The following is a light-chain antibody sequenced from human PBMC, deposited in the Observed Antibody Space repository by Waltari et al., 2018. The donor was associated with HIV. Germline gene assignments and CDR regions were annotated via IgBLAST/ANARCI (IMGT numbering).Light chain of an antibody. V-gene: IGKV2-30*01. CDR1: QSLVYSDGNSY. J-gene: IGKJ2*01. Sequence: VLTQSPPYLSAGLGEAASISCVSGQSLVYSDGNSYLSWYQQRPGHPPRRLMYMASKRDSGVPDRFSGSGSGTAFTLVINRVEAEDVGLYFCGQTSGWPYTFGQGTRLDVK. CDR3: GQTSGWPYT. CDR2: MAS.